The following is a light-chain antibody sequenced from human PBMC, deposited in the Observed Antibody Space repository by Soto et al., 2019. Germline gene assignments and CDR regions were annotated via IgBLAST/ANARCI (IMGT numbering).Light chain of an antibody. J-gene: IGKJ1*01. CDR2: VAS. Sequence: EIVLTQSPGTLSLSPGERATLSCRARQSVSSSYLAWYQQKPGQAPRLLIYVASSRATGIPDRFSGSGSGTDFTLTISRLEPEDFGVYYCQQYGSSSWTFGQGTKVDVK. CDR3: QQYGSSSWT. CDR1: QSVSSSY. V-gene: IGKV3-20*01.